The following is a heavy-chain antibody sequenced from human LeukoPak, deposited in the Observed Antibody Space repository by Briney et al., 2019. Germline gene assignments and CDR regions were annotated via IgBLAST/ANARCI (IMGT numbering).Heavy chain of an antibody. Sequence: SVKVSCKASGFTFTSSAMQWVRQARGQRLEWIGWIVVGSGNTNYAQKFQERVTITRDMSTSTAYMELSSLRSEDTAVYYCAVYCGGDCLNDYWGQGTLVTVSS. D-gene: IGHD2-21*01. CDR2: IVVGSGNT. V-gene: IGHV1-58*02. J-gene: IGHJ4*02. CDR1: GFTFTSSA. CDR3: AVYCGGDCLNDY.